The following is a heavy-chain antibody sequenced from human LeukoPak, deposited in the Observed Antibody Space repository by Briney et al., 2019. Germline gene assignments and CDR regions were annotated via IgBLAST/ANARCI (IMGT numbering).Heavy chain of an antibody. J-gene: IGHJ4*02. CDR2: IWYDGSNK. CDR1: GCTFSSYG. Sequence: GGSLRLSCAASGCTFSSYGMHWVRQAPGKGLEWVAVIWYDGSNKYYADSVKGRFTISRDNSKNTLYLQMNSLRAEDTAVYYCARMGIVGATWGGFDYWGQGTLVTVSS. D-gene: IGHD1-26*01. V-gene: IGHV3-33*01. CDR3: ARMGIVGATWGGFDY.